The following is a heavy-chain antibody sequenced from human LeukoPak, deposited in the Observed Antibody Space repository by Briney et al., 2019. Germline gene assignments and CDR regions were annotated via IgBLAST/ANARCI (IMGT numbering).Heavy chain of an antibody. V-gene: IGHV4-59*12. Sequence: PSETLSLTCTVSGGSISSYYWSWIRQPPGKGLEWIGYIYYSGSTNYNPSLKSRVTISVDTSKNQFSLKLSSVTAADTAVYYCARELSRVRGLMTRFDYWGQGTLVTVSS. CDR2: IYYSGST. CDR3: ARELSRVRGLMTRFDY. D-gene: IGHD3-16*01. CDR1: GGSISSYY. J-gene: IGHJ4*02.